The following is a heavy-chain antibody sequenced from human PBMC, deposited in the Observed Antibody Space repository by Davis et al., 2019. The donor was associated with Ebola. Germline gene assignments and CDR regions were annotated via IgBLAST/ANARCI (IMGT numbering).Heavy chain of an antibody. J-gene: IGHJ6*02. D-gene: IGHD3-16*01. V-gene: IGHV3-15*01. CDR3: TTDPGMMITFGGVVRHYGMDV. CDR1: GFTFSNAW. CDR2: IKTKADGGTA. Sequence: GESLKISCVASGFTFSNAWMAWVRQAPGKGLEWVGRIKTKADGGTAAYAASVKGRFTISRDDAEQTLYLEMNSLKTGDTAVYYCTTDPGMMITFGGVVRHYGMDVWGQGTTVIVSS.